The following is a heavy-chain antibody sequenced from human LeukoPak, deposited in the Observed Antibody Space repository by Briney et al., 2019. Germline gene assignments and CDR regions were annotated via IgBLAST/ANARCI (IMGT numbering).Heavy chain of an antibody. CDR1: GGSPSSYY. CDR3: ARDSAAGTVNY. Sequence: SETLSLTCTVSGGSPSSYYWSWIRQPPGTGLEWIGYIYYSGSTNYNPSLKSRVTISVDTSKNQCFLKLSSVTAADTAVYYCARDSAAGTVNYWGQGTLVTVSS. V-gene: IGHV4-59*01. J-gene: IGHJ4*02. CDR2: IYYSGST. D-gene: IGHD6-13*01.